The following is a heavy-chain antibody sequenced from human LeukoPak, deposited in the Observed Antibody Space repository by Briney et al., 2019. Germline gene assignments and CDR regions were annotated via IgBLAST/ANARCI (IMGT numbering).Heavy chain of an antibody. V-gene: IGHV3-21*01. Sequence: PGGSLRLSCAASGFTFSSYSMNWVRQAPGKGLEWVSSISSSSSYIYYADSVKGRFTISRDNAKNSLYLQMNSLRAEDTAVYYCARDRYSYGSSFDPWGQGTLVTVSS. D-gene: IGHD5-18*01. CDR2: ISSSSSYI. CDR3: ARDRYSYGSSFDP. J-gene: IGHJ5*02. CDR1: GFTFSSYS.